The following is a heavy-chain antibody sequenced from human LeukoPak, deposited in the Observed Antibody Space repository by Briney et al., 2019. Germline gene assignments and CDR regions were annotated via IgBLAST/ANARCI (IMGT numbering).Heavy chain of an antibody. J-gene: IGHJ3*02. D-gene: IGHD4-17*01. CDR2: INAGNGDT. CDR3: ARVRAPKTVTSEVDAFDI. Sequence: GASVKVSCKAAEYTFTSYAIHWVREAPGQKLEWKGWINAGNGDTKYSQEFQGRLTITRDTSATTAYMELSSLTSEDMAVYYCARVRAPKTVTSEVDAFDIWGQGTMVTVSS. CDR1: EYTFTSYA. V-gene: IGHV1-3*03.